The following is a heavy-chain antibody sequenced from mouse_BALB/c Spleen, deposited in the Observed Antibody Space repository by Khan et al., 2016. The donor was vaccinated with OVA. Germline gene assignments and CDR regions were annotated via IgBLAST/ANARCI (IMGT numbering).Heavy chain of an antibody. Sequence: EVQLQQSGPGLVKPSQSLSLTCTVTGYSITSGYGWNWIRQFPGNKLEWMGYISYSGSTNYNPSLKSRISITRDTSKNQFFLKLNSVTTEDTATYYCARKDRIKYWGQGTTLTVS. CDR2: ISYSGST. J-gene: IGHJ2*01. D-gene: IGHD2-14*01. V-gene: IGHV3-2*02. CDR3: ARKDRIKY. CDR1: GYSITSGYG.